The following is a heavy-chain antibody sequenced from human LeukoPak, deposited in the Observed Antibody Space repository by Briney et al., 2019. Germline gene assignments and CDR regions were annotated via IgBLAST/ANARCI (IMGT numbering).Heavy chain of an antibody. CDR2: ISRNSRYT. J-gene: IGHJ4*02. CDR3: ARGRTGSHFDY. V-gene: IGHV3-11*06. D-gene: IGHD1-1*01. CDR1: RYTFSDYY. Sequence: PGGSLRLSSAASRYTFSDYYMCSIRPAPGEGEFWISYISRNSRYTNYGDSVKGRVNISRDNAKNSLYLQMNSLRAEDTAVYYCARGRTGSHFDYWGQGTLVTVSS.